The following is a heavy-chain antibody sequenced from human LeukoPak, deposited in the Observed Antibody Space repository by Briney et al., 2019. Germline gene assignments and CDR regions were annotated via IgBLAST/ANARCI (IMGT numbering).Heavy chain of an antibody. J-gene: IGHJ4*02. CDR3: AKRGVVIRAVIIVGFHKEAYYFDY. Sequence: GGSLRLFCAVSGITLSNYGMSWVRQAPGKGLEWVAGISAGGGSRNYADSVKGRFTISRDNPKNTLYLQMNSLRAEDTAVYFCAKRGVVIRAVIIVGFHKEAYYFDYWGQGALVTVSS. CDR1: GITLSNYG. CDR2: ISAGGGSR. V-gene: IGHV3-23*01. D-gene: IGHD3-10*01.